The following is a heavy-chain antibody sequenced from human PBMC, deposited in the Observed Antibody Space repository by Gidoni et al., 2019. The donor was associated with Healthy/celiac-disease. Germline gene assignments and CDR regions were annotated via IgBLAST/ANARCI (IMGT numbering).Heavy chain of an antibody. V-gene: IGHV3-21*01. Sequence: EVQLVESGGGLVKPGGSLRLSCAASGFTFSSYSMNLVRQAPGKGLEWVSSISSSSSYIYYADSVKGRFTISRYNAKNSLYLQMNSLRAEDTAVYYCAKGDTDDAFDIWGQGTMVTVSS. CDR1: GFTFSSYS. CDR2: ISSSSSYI. CDR3: AKGDTDDAFDI. J-gene: IGHJ3*02.